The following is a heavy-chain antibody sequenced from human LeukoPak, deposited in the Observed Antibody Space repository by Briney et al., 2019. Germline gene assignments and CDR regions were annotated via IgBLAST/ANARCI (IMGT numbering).Heavy chain of an antibody. CDR2: FDPEDGET. CDR3: ATGGGYSSGWYRFDY. Sequence: EASVKVSCKVSGYTLTELSTHWVRQAPGKGLEWMGGFDPEDGETIYAQKFQGRVTMTEDTSTDTAYMELSSLRSEDTAVYYCATGGGYSSGWYRFDYWGQGTLVTVSS. J-gene: IGHJ4*02. D-gene: IGHD6-19*01. CDR1: GYTLTELS. V-gene: IGHV1-24*01.